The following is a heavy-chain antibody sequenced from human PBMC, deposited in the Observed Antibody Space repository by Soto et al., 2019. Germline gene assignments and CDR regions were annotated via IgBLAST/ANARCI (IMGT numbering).Heavy chain of an antibody. J-gene: IGHJ4*02. CDR3: ATSYSSGWEFDY. CDR1: GFTFSNYY. D-gene: IGHD6-19*01. V-gene: IGHV3-11*01. CDR2: ISSTGRTI. Sequence: PGGSLRLSCGASGFTFSNYYMSWIRQAPGKGLEWVSYISSTGRTIYYADSVKGRFTVSRDNAQNSLSLKLNSLRVKDTAVYYCATSYSSGWEFDYWGQGTQVTVSS.